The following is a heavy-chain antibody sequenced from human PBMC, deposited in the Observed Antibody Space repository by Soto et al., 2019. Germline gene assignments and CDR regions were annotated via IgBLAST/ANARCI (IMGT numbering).Heavy chain of an antibody. Sequence: GESLKISCKGFGYSFSSYWIGWVRQMPGKGLEWMGIIYPGDSDTRYSPSFQGLVTISADKSIRTAYLQWSSLKASDTAMYYCARGARSTTCHPSMCYYGMDVWGQGTTVTVSS. CDR2: IYPGDSDT. CDR1: GYSFSSYW. J-gene: IGHJ6*02. CDR3: ARGARSTTCHPSMCYYGMDV. D-gene: IGHD2-2*01. V-gene: IGHV5-51*01.